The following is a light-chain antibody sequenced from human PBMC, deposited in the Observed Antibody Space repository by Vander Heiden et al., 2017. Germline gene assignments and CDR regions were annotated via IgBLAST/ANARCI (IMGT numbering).Light chain of an antibody. V-gene: IGKV1-5*03. CDR1: QNINNW. CDR2: KAS. Sequence: DIQMTQSPSTLAASVGDRVTITCRASQNINNWLALYQQRPGKAPKLLIYKASTLESGGASRFSGSGAGTEFTLTISSLQPDDFATYYCHQYNSYSPSTFGQGTQVEIK. J-gene: IGKJ1*01. CDR3: HQYNSYSPST.